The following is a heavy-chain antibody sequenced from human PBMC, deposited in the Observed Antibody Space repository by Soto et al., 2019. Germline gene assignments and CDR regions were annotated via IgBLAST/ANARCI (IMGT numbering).Heavy chain of an antibody. Sequence: GGSLRLSCAASGFTFRSFTMNWVRQAPGKGLEWVSTVSSNSAYIYYTDALRGRFTISRDNAKNSLHLQMNSLRAEDTAVYYCTRDASRDSSARGWFDPWGPGTLVTVS. J-gene: IGHJ5*02. CDR2: VSSNSAYI. V-gene: IGHV3-21*01. CDR1: GFTFRSFT. CDR3: TRDASRDSSARGWFDP. D-gene: IGHD6-13*01.